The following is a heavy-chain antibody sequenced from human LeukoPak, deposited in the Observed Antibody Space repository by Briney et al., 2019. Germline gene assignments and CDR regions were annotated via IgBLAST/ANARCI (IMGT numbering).Heavy chain of an antibody. D-gene: IGHD3-22*01. CDR3: ARAISSSGYYDSSGNDAFDI. J-gene: IGHJ3*02. CDR2: ISSSSSYI. Sequence: GGSLRLSCAASGFAFSSYSMNWVRQAPGKGLEWVSSISSSSSYIYYADSVKGRFTISRDNAKNSLYLQMNSLRAEDTAVYYCARAISSSGYYDSSGNDAFDIWGQGTMVTVSS. V-gene: IGHV3-21*01. CDR1: GFAFSSYS.